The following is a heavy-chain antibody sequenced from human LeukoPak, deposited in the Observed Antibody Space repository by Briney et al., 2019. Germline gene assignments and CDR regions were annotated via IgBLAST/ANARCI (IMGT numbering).Heavy chain of an antibody. CDR2: IKEDGSEK. CDR3: ARGRPTPGTDY. CDR1: GFTFSSFW. J-gene: IGHJ4*02. D-gene: IGHD6-13*01. Sequence: GGSLRLSCVAYGFTFSSFWMNWVRQAPGKGLEWVANIKEDGSEKTHVESVKGRFTISRDNAKNVLYLQMNSLRAEDTGMYYCARGRPTPGTDYWGQGILVTVSS. V-gene: IGHV3-7*04.